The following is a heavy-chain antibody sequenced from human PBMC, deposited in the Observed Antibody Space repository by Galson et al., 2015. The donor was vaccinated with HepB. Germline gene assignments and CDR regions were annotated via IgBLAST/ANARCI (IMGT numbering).Heavy chain of an antibody. V-gene: IGHV3-23*01. D-gene: IGHD2-2*02. CDR1: GFTFSSYA. J-gene: IGHJ5*02. CDR2: ISGSGGST. Sequence: SLRLSCAASGFTFSSYAMSWVRQAPGKGLEWVSAISGSGGSTYYADSVKGRFTISRDNSKNTLYLQMNSLRAEDTAVYYCARSNLGYCSSTSCYIQNWFDPWGQGTWSPSPQ. CDR3: ARSNLGYCSSTSCYIQNWFDP.